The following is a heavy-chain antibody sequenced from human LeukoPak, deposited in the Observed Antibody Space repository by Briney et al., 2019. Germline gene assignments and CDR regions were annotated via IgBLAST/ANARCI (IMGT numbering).Heavy chain of an antibody. Sequence: SETLSLTCTVSGGPIRSYSWSCIWQPPGKRLEWIGNIYYSGSTNYNPSLKSRVTISEDTSKNQFSLKLSSLIAADTAVYYGARDFDHWGQGTLVTVSS. CDR2: IYYSGST. V-gene: IGHV4-59*01. J-gene: IGHJ5*02. CDR1: GGPIRSYS. CDR3: ARDFDH.